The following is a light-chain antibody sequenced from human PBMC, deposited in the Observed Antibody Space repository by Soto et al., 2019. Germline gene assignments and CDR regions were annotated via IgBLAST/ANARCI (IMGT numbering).Light chain of an antibody. CDR1: QTVNTC. Sequence: EIVLTQSPATLSLSPGKRTTLSCRASQTVNTCLAWYQQKPGQAPRLLIHDASSRATGIPARFSGSGSGTDFTLTISSLEPEDFAVYYCHQRSSSPQLTFGGGTKVEIK. V-gene: IGKV3-11*01. CDR3: HQRSSSPQLT. J-gene: IGKJ4*01. CDR2: DAS.